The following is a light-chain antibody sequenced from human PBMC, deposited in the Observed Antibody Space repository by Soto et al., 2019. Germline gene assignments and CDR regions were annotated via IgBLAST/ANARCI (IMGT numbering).Light chain of an antibody. CDR2: DNS. Sequence: QSVLTQPPSVSGAPGQRVTISCTGSSSNIGAGYDVHWYLQLPGTAPKLLIYDNSNRPSGVPDRFSGSKSGTSASLAITGLQAEDEADYYCQSYDSSLSGWVFGGGTKLTVL. J-gene: IGLJ3*02. CDR1: SSNIGAGYD. V-gene: IGLV1-40*01. CDR3: QSYDSSLSGWV.